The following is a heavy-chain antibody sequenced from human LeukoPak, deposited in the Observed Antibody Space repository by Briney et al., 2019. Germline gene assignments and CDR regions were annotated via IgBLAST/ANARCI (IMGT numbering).Heavy chain of an antibody. J-gene: IGHJ6*03. V-gene: IGHV1-18*01. CDR1: GYTFTSYG. CDR3: ARDHGYSYGYWGYYYMDV. CDR2: ISAYNGNT. Sequence: ASVKVSCKASGYTFTSYGISWVRQAPGQGLEWMGWISAYNGNTNYAQKLQGRATMTTDTSTSTAYMELRSLRSDDTAVYYCARDHGYSYGYWGYYYMDVWGKGTTVTVSS. D-gene: IGHD5-18*01.